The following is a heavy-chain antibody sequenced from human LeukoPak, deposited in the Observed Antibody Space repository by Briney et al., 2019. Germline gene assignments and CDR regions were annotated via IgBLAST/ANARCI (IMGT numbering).Heavy chain of an antibody. J-gene: IGHJ5*02. Sequence: QPGRSLSLSRAVSVVALRRILVPCVRQAPGKGLVWVSRISSDGSTTSYADSVMGRFTISRDNAKNTLYLQMNGLRAEDTAVYYCARTDWFDTWGQGTLVTVSS. CDR3: ARTDWFDT. CDR2: ISSDGSTT. V-gene: IGHV3-74*01. CDR1: VVALRRIL.